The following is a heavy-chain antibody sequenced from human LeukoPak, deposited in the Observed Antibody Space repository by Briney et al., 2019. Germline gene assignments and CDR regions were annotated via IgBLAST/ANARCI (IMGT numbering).Heavy chain of an antibody. CDR3: ARDCYDILTGTNWFDP. D-gene: IGHD3-9*01. Sequence: GASVKVSCKASGYTFTSYAMHWVRQAPGQRLEWTGWINAGNGNTKYSQKFQGRVTITRDTSASTAYMELSSLRSEDTAVYYCARDCYDILTGTNWFDPWGQGTLVTVSS. V-gene: IGHV1-3*01. J-gene: IGHJ5*02. CDR1: GYTFTSYA. CDR2: INAGNGNT.